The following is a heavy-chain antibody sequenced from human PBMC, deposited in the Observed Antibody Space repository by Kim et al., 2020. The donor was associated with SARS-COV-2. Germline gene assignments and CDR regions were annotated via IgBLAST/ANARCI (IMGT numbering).Heavy chain of an antibody. CDR2: IYYSGST. D-gene: IGHD3-22*01. CDR3: ARAVITMIVVVNAFDY. Sequence: SKTLSLTCTVSGGSISSGGYYWSWIRQHPGKGLEWIGYIYYSGSTYYNPSLKSRVTISVDTSKNQFSLKLSSVTAADTAVYYCARAVITMIVVVNAFDYWGHGTLVTVSS. J-gene: IGHJ4*01. CDR1: GGSISSGGYY. V-gene: IGHV4-31*03.